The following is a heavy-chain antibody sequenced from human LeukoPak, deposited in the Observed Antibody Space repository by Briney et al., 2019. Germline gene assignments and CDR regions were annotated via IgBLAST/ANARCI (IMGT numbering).Heavy chain of an antibody. CDR3: ARVGLIVGATSFDY. J-gene: IGHJ4*02. CDR1: GFTFSSYW. V-gene: IGHV3-74*01. D-gene: IGHD1-26*01. CDR2: INSDGSST. Sequence: GGSLRLSCAASGFTFSSYWMHWVRQAPGKGLVWVSRINSDGSSTSYADSVKDRFTISRDNAKNTLYLQMNGLRAEDTAVYYCARVGLIVGATSFDYWGQGTLVTVSS.